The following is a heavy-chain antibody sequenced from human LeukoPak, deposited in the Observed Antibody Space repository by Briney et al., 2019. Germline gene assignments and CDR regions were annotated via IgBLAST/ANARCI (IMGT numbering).Heavy chain of an antibody. CDR2: IKQDGSEK. D-gene: IGHD6-19*01. CDR3: ERVPVLAVAISYLPS. Sequence: GGSLRLSCAASGFTFSSYWMSWVRQAPGTGLEWVANIKQDGSEKYYVDSVKGRFTISRDNAQNSLYLPVNSLRAEHTDVFYFERVPVLAVAISYLPSGARGT. V-gene: IGHV3-7*01. J-gene: IGHJ4*02. CDR1: GFTFSSYW.